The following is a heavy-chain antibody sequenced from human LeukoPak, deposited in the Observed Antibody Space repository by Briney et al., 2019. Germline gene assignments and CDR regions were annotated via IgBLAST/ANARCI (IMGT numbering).Heavy chain of an antibody. V-gene: IGHV3-23*01. CDR1: GFTFSNYA. D-gene: IGHD3-9*01. CDR2: ANGGGVRP. Sequence: GGSLRLSCAASGFTFSNYAMSWVRQAPGKGLEWVSGANGGGVRPQYADSVKGRFNISRDNSKNTLYLQMNSLRAEDTAVYYCAKHQGLFRYFDWAPDAFVIRGQGTMVTVSS. J-gene: IGHJ3*02. CDR3: AKHQGLFRYFDWAPDAFVI.